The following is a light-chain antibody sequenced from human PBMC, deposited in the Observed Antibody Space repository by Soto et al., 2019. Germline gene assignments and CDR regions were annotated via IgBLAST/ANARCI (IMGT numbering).Light chain of an antibody. CDR2: GAS. Sequence: ENVLTQSPGTLSLSPGERATLSCRASQSVSSSYLAWYQQKPGQAPRLLVYGASSRATGIPDRFSGSGSGTDFTLTISRLEPEDFAVYYCHQYDSSPLTFGXGT. V-gene: IGKV3-20*01. J-gene: IGKJ4*01. CDR3: HQYDSSPLT. CDR1: QSVSSSY.